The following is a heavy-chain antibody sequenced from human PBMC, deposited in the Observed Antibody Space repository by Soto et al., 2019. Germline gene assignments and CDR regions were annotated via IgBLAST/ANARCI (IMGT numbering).Heavy chain of an antibody. Sequence: QVQLVQSGGGVVQPGRSLTLSCAASGFTFSDYAMHCIRQAPGKGLEWVAVVSYDGRTQHYADSVKGRFTISRDNSRNTFCLQMNGLKADDTAVYYCARARWGFGFDSWGQGTMVTVSS. D-gene: IGHD3-16*01. J-gene: IGHJ3*02. CDR2: VSYDGRTQ. CDR1: GFTFSDYA. V-gene: IGHV3-30*01. CDR3: ARARWGFGFDS.